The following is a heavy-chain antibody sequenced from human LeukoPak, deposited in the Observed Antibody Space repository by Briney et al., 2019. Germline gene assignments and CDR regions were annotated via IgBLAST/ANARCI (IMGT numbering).Heavy chain of an antibody. V-gene: IGHV1-18*01. CDR3: GSNDPWQTGVPMYRGGSHPPVH. CDR1: GYSFSSYG. CDR2: ISANNGNT. J-gene: IGHJ1*01. Sequence: ASVKVSCKATGYSFSSYGFSWVRQAPGQGLEWMGWISANNGNTNYVQKFQGRVTMTTDSATRTAYMELRSLRSDDTAVYYCGSNDPWQTGVPMYRGGSHPPVHWAQGTLVIVAS. D-gene: IGHD3-10*01.